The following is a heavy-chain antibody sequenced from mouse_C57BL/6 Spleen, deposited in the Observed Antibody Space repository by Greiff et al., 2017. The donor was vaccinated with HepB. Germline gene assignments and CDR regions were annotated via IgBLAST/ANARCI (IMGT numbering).Heavy chain of an antibody. CDR2: IWGDGST. V-gene: IGHV2-3*01. D-gene: IGHD3-2*02. CDR1: GFSLTSYG. CDR3: AKHGDSSGYGWFAY. J-gene: IGHJ3*01. Sequence: VHLVESGPGLVAPSQSLSITCTVSGFSLTSYGVSWVRQPPGKGLEWLGVIWGDGSTNYHSALISRLSISKDNSKSQVFLKLNSLQTDDTATYYCAKHGDSSGYGWFAYWGQGTLVTVSA.